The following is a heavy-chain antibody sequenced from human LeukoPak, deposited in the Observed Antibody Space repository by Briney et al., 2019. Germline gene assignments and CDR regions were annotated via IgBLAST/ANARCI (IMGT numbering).Heavy chain of an antibody. CDR2: ISVGRT. CDR3: AKDHSKFDY. J-gene: IGHJ4*02. D-gene: IGHD5-18*01. Sequence: GGSLRLSCAASGVTFSSYAMSGVGRAPGKGLEGGSGISVGRTYYTYTGNGRGTIANDNSNNTLYLQMNMLRAENTAVYYCAKDHSKFDYWGQGTLVTVS. V-gene: IGHV3-23*01. CDR1: GVTFSSYA.